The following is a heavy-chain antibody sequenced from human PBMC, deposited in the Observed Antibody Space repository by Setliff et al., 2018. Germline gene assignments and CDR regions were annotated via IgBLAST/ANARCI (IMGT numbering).Heavy chain of an antibody. J-gene: IGHJ4*02. D-gene: IGHD2-2*01. CDR2: IYYSGST. Sequence: SETLSLTCTVSGGSISSHYWRWIRQPTGKGLEWIGSIYYSGSTNYNPSLKSRVTISVDTSKNQVSLKLSSVTAADTAVYYCARDAGWTSSIAVFDYWGQGTLVTVSS. CDR3: ARDAGWTSSIAVFDY. V-gene: IGHV4-59*11. CDR1: GGSISSHY.